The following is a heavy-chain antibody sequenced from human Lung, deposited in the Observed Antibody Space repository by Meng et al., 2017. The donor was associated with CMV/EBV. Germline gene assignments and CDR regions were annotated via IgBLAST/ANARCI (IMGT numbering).Heavy chain of an antibody. Sequence: GESLKISCAASGFTVSNSYMSWVRQAPGKGLEQVSVIYSGDNTFYADSVKGRFSISRDSSKNTLYLQMNGLRAEDTAVYYCARGWGMIVSSRPLGWFDPWGQGXLVTFSS. J-gene: IGHJ5*02. CDR3: ARGWGMIVSSRPLGWFDP. D-gene: IGHD3-22*01. CDR2: IYSGDNT. V-gene: IGHV3-53*01. CDR1: GFTVSNSY.